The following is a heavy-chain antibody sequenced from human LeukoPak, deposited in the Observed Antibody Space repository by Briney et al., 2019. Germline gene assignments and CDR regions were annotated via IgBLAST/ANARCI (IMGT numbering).Heavy chain of an antibody. J-gene: IGHJ4*02. D-gene: IGHD3-10*01. V-gene: IGHV3-30*02. CDR3: ARKSASGNYPLDY. CDR2: IRYDGSIK. Sequence: PGGSLRLSCAASGFTFSDYGMVWVRQAPGKGLEWVAFIRYDGSIKYYTDSVKGRFTISRDNAKNTVFLQMSSLRAEDTALYYCARKSASGNYPLDYWGQGTLVTVSS. CDR1: GFTFSDYG.